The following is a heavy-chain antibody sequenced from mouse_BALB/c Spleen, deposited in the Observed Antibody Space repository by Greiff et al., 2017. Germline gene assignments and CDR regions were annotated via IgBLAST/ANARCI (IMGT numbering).Heavy chain of an antibody. CDR3: ARDYGSSGAMDY. J-gene: IGHJ4*01. Sequence: VKLMESGAELVRPGSSVKISCKASGYAFSSYWMNWVKQRSGQGLEWIGQIYPGDGDTNYNGKFKGKATLTADKSSSTAYMQLSSLTSEDSAVYFCARDYGSSGAMDYWGQGTSVTVSS. V-gene: IGHV1-80*01. CDR1: GYAFSSYW. D-gene: IGHD1-1*01. CDR2: IYPGDGDT.